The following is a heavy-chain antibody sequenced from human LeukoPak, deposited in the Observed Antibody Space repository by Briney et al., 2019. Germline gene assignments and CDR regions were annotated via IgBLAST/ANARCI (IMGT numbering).Heavy chain of an antibody. Sequence: ASVKVSCKASGGTFSSYAISWVRQAPGQGLEWMGGIIPIFGTANYAQKFQGRVTITTDESTSTAYMELSSLRSEDTAVYYCASEQLGDAFDIWGQGTIVTVSS. J-gene: IGHJ3*02. D-gene: IGHD6-6*01. V-gene: IGHV1-69*05. CDR2: IIPIFGTA. CDR1: GGTFSSYA. CDR3: ASEQLGDAFDI.